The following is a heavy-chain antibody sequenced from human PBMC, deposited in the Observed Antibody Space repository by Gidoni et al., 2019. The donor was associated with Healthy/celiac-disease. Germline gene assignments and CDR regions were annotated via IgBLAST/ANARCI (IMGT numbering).Heavy chain of an antibody. Sequence: EVQLLESGGGLVQPGGSLRLYCAASGFPFSSYGMCWVRQAPGKGVGGVSNISSSDGSTYDADSVEGRLTVSTENSKNTMYLQKMSMRAKDTAVEYCAKAVVQAATLGNFDYWGQGTLVTVSS. CDR1: GFPFSSYG. V-gene: IGHV3-23*01. J-gene: IGHJ4*02. CDR3: AKAVVQAATLGNFDY. CDR2: ISSSDGST. D-gene: IGHD2-2*01.